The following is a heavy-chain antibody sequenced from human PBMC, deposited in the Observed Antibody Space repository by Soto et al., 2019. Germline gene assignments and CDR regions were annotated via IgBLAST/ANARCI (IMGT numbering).Heavy chain of an antibody. CDR1: GYTFTSYS. Sequence: QVQLVQSGAEVKKPGASVKVSCKTSGYTFTSYSISWVRQAPGHGPEWMGWISVYNGNTNYAQKLQGRVTLTTDISTNTAYMELRPLRSDDTAVYYCVRDPGPGSPFGYWGQGTLVTVSS. CDR3: VRDPGPGSPFGY. CDR2: ISVYNGNT. J-gene: IGHJ4*02. V-gene: IGHV1-18*01. D-gene: IGHD5-12*01.